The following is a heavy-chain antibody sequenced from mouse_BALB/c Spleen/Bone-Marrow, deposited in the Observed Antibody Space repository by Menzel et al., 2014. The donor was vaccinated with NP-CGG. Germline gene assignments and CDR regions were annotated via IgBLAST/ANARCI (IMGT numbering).Heavy chain of an antibody. V-gene: IGHV3-1*02. D-gene: IGHD2-14*01. CDR3: ARLDDRKGFDY. J-gene: IGHJ2*01. CDR2: PHNGGAT. Sequence: EVQLQQSGPDVVKPSQSLSLTCTVTGYSITSGYSWHWLQPFPGNKLEWMAYPHNGGATNFNPSLENRIFISRESSENQFFLQLNSGSTEDTATDYCARLDDRKGFDYWGQGTTLTVSS. CDR1: GYSITSGYS.